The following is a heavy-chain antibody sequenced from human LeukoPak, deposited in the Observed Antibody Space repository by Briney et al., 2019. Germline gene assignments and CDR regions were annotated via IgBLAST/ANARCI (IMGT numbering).Heavy chain of an antibody. CDR1: GFTFDDYA. J-gene: IGHJ3*02. Sequence: PGGSLRLSCVASGFTFDDYAMHWVRQAPGKGLEWVSGISWNSGSIGYADSVKGRFTISRDNAKNSLYLQMNSLRAEDTALYYCAKPKLMTTVTTGAFDIWGQGTMVTVSS. CDR3: AKPKLMTTVTTGAFDI. D-gene: IGHD4-11*01. V-gene: IGHV3-9*01. CDR2: ISWNSGSI.